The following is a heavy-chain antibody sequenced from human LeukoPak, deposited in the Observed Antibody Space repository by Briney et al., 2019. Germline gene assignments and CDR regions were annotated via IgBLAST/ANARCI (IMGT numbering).Heavy chain of an antibody. J-gene: IGHJ4*02. Sequence: GGSLRLSCAASRFTFSPYWMHWVRQVPGKGLVWVSRIKGDGSSRAYADFVKGRFTISRDNAKNTLYLQMNSLRAEDTAVYYCAREFQHTSGFDYWGQGALVTVSS. CDR3: AREFQHTSGFDY. CDR2: IKGDGSSR. D-gene: IGHD2-15*01. CDR1: RFTFSPYW. V-gene: IGHV3-74*01.